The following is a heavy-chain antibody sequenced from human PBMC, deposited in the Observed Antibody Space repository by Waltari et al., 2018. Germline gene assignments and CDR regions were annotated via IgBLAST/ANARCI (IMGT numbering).Heavy chain of an antibody. V-gene: IGHV3-48*03. CDR1: VFTFSSYE. D-gene: IGHD4-17*01. Sequence: EVQLVESGGGLVQPGGSLSLSCAAYVFTFSSYEVNWVRQAPGTGLAWVSYISSSGSTIYYADSVKGRFTISRDNAKNSLYLQMNSLRAEDTAVYYWARRERTTVTTGGPKPLWYFDLWGRGTLVTVSS. J-gene: IGHJ2*01. CDR3: ARRERTTVTTGGPKPLWYFDL. CDR2: ISSSGSTI.